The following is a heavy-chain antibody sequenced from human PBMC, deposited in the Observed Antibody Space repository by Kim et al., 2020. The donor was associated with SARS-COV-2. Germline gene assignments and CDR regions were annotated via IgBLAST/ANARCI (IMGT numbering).Heavy chain of an antibody. CDR3: ARGGLYCSGGSCYGMDV. D-gene: IGHD2-15*01. J-gene: IGHJ6*02. V-gene: IGHV1-69*06. CDR1: GGTFSSYA. CDR2: IIPIFGTA. Sequence: SVKVSCKASGGTFSSYAISWVRQAPGQGLEWMGGIIPIFGTANYAQKFQGRVTITADKSTSTAYMELSSLRSEDTAVYYCARGGLYCSGGSCYGMDVWGQGTTVTVSS.